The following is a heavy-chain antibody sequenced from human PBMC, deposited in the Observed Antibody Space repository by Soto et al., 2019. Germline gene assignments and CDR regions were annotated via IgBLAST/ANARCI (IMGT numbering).Heavy chain of an antibody. V-gene: IGHV4-4*02. CDR1: GTSISSTFW. J-gene: IGHJ5*02. D-gene: IGHD2-15*01. CDR2: IYHSGST. CDR3: ATLPPRIVVVKTEIPT. Sequence: SETLSLTCAVSGTSISSTFWWTWVRQPPGKGLEWIGEIYHSGSTKYDPSLKSRVTISVDKSNNQFSLELRAVTAADTAVYYCATLPPRIVVVKTEIPTWGQGTLVTVSS.